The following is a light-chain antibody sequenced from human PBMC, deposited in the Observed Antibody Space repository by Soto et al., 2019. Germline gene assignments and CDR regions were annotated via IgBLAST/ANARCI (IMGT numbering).Light chain of an antibody. CDR1: SSDIGSYDH. J-gene: IGLJ1*01. CDR3: ISYTDRQSYL. CDR2: AVS. V-gene: IGLV2-14*03. Sequence: QSALTQPASVSGSPGQSITISCSGTSSDIGSYDHVAWYQQFPGKSPKLIIYAVSDRPSGVSDRFSGSKSGISASLTISGLQTEAEADYYCISYTDRQSYLFGTGTKVTV.